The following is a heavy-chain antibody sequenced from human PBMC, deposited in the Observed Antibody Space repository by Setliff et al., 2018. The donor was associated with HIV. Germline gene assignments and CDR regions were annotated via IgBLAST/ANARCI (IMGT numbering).Heavy chain of an antibody. J-gene: IGHJ6*03. Sequence: PSETLSLTCTVSGGSISSSSYDWGWIRQPPGKGLEWIGSIYYSGSTYSNPSLTSRVTISVDPSKNQFSLKLSSVTAADTAVYYCAVLTHYYGSGSSGPTDYYYYMDVWGKGTTVTVSS. CDR2: IYYSGST. CDR1: GGSISSSSYD. D-gene: IGHD3-10*01. V-gene: IGHV4-39*01. CDR3: AVLTHYYGSGSSGPTDYYYYMDV.